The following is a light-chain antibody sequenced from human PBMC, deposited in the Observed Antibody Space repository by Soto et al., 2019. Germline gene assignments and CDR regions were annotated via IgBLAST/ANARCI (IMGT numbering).Light chain of an antibody. CDR3: QKTYGTPWT. Sequence: DIQMTQSPSSLSAYVGDRVIITCLASQSISGYLTWYQQKPGKAPKLLIYSASSLQSGVPSRFSGSGSGTDFTLTISSLQPEDFATYYCQKTYGTPWTFGQGTKVDIK. J-gene: IGKJ1*01. CDR1: QSISGY. V-gene: IGKV1-39*01. CDR2: SAS.